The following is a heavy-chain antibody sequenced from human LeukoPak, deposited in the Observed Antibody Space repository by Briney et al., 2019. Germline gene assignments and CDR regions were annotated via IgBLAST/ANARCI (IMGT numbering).Heavy chain of an antibody. CDR2: ISGSGGST. CDR3: AKSAPKTHYDFWSGPPIYMDV. Sequence: PGGSLRLSCAASGFTFSSYAMSWVRQAPGKGLEWVSAISGSGGSTYYADSVKGRFTISRDNSKNTLYLQMNSLRAEDTAVYYCAKSAPKTHYDFWSGPPIYMDVWGKGTTVTVSS. V-gene: IGHV3-23*01. D-gene: IGHD3-3*01. J-gene: IGHJ6*03. CDR1: GFTFSSYA.